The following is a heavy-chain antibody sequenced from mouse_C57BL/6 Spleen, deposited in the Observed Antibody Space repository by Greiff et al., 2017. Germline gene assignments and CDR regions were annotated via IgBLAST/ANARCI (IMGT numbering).Heavy chain of an antibody. CDR3: ARGGIAHFDY. CDR1: GYAFTNYL. Sequence: VQVVESGAELVRPGTSVKVSCKASGYAFTNYLIEWVKQRPGQGLEWIGVINPGSGGTNYNEKFKGKATLTADKSSSTAYMQLSSLTSEDSAVYFCARGGIAHFDYWGQGTTLTVSS. V-gene: IGHV1-54*01. CDR2: INPGSGGT. J-gene: IGHJ2*01.